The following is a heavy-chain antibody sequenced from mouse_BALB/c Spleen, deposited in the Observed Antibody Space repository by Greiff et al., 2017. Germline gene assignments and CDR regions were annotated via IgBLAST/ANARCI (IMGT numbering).Heavy chain of an antibody. CDR3: ARRDGNYNWYFDV. CDR1: GFNIKDYY. V-gene: IGHV14-4*02. D-gene: IGHD2-1*01. J-gene: IGHJ1*01. CDR2: IDPENGDT. Sequence: VQLQQSGAELVRSGASVKLSCTASGFNIKDYYMHWVKQRPEQGLEWIGWIDPENGDTEYAPKFQGKATMTADKSSSTAYMQLSSLTSEDSAVYYCARRDGNYNWYFDVWGAGTTVTVSS.